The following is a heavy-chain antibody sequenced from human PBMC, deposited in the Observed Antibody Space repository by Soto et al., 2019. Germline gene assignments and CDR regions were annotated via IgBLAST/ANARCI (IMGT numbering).Heavy chain of an antibody. CDR2: FDSEDGET. D-gene: IGHD2-21*01. V-gene: IGHV1-24*01. CDR3: LSDVKLRSPEDPFDC. Sequence: ASVKVSCKVSGYVVTELSVHWVRQAPGKGLEWMGGFDSEDGETIFAQRFEDRVTMTADKFTDTAYMELSSLRFDDTAVYYCLSDVKLRSPEDPFDCWGPGALVTVSS. CDR1: GYVVTELS. J-gene: IGHJ4*02.